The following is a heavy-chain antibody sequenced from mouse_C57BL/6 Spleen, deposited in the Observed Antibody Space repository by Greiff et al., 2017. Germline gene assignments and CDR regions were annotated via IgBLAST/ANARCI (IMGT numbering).Heavy chain of an antibody. D-gene: IGHD3-2*02. CDR1: GFSFTSYG. Sequence: QVQLQQPGPGLVQPSQSLSITCTVSGFSFTSYGVHWVRQSPGKGLEWLGVIWSGGSTDYNAAFISRLSISKDNSKSQVFLKMNSLQADDTAIYYCAREPPYSSCYYFDDWGQGTTLTVSS. CDR3: AREPPYSSCYYFDD. J-gene: IGHJ2*01. CDR2: IWSGGST. V-gene: IGHV2-2*01.